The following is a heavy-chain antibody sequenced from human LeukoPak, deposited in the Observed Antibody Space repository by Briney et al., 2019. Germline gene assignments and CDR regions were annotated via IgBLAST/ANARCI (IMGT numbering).Heavy chain of an antibody. Sequence: PGGSLRLSCAASGFTFSSYSMNWVRQAPGKGLEWVSSISSSSSCIYYADSVKGRFTISRDNAKNSLYLQMNSLRAEDTAVYYCAIDREGTDDIVVVVAGDAFDIWGQRTMVTVSS. CDR1: GFTFSSYS. CDR2: ISSSSSCI. V-gene: IGHV3-21*01. CDR3: AIDREGTDDIVVVVAGDAFDI. D-gene: IGHD2-15*01. J-gene: IGHJ3*02.